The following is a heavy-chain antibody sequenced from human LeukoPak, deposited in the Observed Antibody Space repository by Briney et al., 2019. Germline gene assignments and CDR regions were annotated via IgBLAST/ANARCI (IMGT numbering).Heavy chain of an antibody. CDR1: GGSISSSSHY. CDR3: ARHASEDYDILTGYSFDY. V-gene: IGHV4-39*01. D-gene: IGHD3-9*01. Sequence: PSETLSLTCTVSGGSISSSSHYWGWIRQPPGKGLEWIGSSYYSGSTYYNPSLKSRVTISVDTSKNQFSLKLSSVTAADTAVYYCARHASEDYDILTGYSFDYWGQGTLVTVSS. CDR2: SYYSGST. J-gene: IGHJ4*02.